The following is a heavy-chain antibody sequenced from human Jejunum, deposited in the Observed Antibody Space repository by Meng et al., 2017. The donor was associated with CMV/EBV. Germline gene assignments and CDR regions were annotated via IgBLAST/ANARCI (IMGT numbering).Heavy chain of an antibody. Sequence: VHLRESVPGLARPAETLSLTCSVSGGSVSKYYWGWIRQTPGGGLEWLGYIYNSGDIYYNPFLEGRVTISTDTSKNQFSLKLRYVTAADTAVYYCVRHGDCSSGSCYYHWLDPWGQGSLVTVSS. V-gene: IGHV4-59*02. CDR3: VRHGDCSSGSCYYHWLDP. CDR1: GGSVSKYY. D-gene: IGHD2-2*01. CDR2: IYNSGDI. J-gene: IGHJ5*01.